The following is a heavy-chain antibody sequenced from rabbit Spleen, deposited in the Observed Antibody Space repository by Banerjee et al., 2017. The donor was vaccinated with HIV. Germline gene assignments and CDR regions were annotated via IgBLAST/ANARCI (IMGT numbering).Heavy chain of an antibody. D-gene: IGHD1-1*01. Sequence: QEQLVESGGGLVKPEGSLKLSCTASGFSFSNKAVMCWVRQAPGKGLEWIACINAVTGKAVYASWAKGRFTFSKTSSTTVTLQMTSLTAAYTATYFCARNYVNVFDPWGPGTLVTVS. CDR1: GFSFSNKAV. J-gene: IGHJ2*01. CDR2: INAVTGKA. CDR3: ARNYVNVFDP. V-gene: IGHV1S45*01.